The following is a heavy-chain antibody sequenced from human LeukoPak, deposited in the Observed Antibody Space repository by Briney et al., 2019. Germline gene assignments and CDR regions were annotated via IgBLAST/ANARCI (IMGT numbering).Heavy chain of an antibody. J-gene: IGHJ4*02. V-gene: IGHV3-23*01. CDR3: AKDSHWILFDD. CDR1: IFTFSTYW. D-gene: IGHD2-2*03. CDR2: IGGSGTRT. Sequence: GGSLRLSCAASIFTFSTYWMHCVRQAPGKGLAWVSGIGGSGTRTYYADSVKGRFTISRDNSKNTLYLQMNSLRDEDTAVYYCAKDSHWILFDDWGQGTLVTVSS.